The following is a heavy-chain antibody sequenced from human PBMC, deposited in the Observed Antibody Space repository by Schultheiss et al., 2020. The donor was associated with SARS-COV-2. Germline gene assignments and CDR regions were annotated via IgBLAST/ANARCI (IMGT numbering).Heavy chain of an antibody. CDR2: IYSGGST. CDR3: ARISIADLVREGRYYYMDV. CDR1: GFTVSSNY. V-gene: IGHV3-66*01. J-gene: IGHJ6*03. D-gene: IGHD6-13*01. Sequence: GGSLRLSCAASGFTVSSNYMSWVRQAPGKGLEWVSVIYSGGSTYYADSVKGRFTISRDNSKNTLYLQMNSLRAEDTAVYYCARISIADLVREGRYYYMDVWGKGTTVTVSS.